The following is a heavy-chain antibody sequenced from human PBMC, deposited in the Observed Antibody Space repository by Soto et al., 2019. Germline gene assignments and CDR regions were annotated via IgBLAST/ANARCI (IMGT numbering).Heavy chain of an antibody. Sequence: ASVKVSWKASRYTFAASGISWVRQAPEQGLEWMGSTSIYNGHTEYSPKFRGRVVMTTDTSADTAYLELRSPRPDDAALYYCARRDDYGASDQYHFDHWGQGTLVTVSS. V-gene: IGHV1-18*01. CDR1: RYTFAASG. CDR3: ARRDDYGASDQYHFDH. J-gene: IGHJ4*02. D-gene: IGHD4-17*01. CDR2: TSIYNGHT.